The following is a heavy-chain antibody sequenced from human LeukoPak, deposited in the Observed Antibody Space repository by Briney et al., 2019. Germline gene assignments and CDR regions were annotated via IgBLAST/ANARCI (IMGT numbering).Heavy chain of an antibody. J-gene: IGHJ4*02. D-gene: IGHD6-13*01. CDR3: ATGYSSTWYYFDY. Sequence: PSETLPLTCTVSGDSISSYYWSWIRQPPGKGLEWIGYIYHSGSTNYNPSLKSRVTISVDTSKSQFSLKLSSVTAADTAVYYCATGYSSTWYYFDYWGRGTLVTVSS. V-gene: IGHV4-59*01. CDR2: IYHSGST. CDR1: GDSISSYY.